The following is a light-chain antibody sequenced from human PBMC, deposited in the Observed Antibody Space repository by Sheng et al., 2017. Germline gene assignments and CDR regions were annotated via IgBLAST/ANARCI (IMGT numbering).Light chain of an antibody. J-gene: IGKJ1*01. V-gene: IGKV3-15*01. CDR2: GAS. CDR1: QSVSSN. Sequence: EIVMTQSPATLSVSPGERATLSCRASQSVSSNLAWYQQKPGQAPRLLIYGASTRATGIPARFSGSGSGTDFTLIISRLEPEDFAVYYCQQYGDSRTFGQGTKVEIK. CDR3: QQYGDSRT.